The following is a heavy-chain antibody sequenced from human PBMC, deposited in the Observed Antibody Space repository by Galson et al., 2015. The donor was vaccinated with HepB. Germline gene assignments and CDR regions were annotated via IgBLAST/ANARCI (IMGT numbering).Heavy chain of an antibody. V-gene: IGHV1-46*04. Sequence: SVKVSCKATGHTFTNDHVHWVRQAPGQGLEWMGIIRPSDAKTTYTERLEDRVAMTRDTSTSTIYMDLRSLRPEDTAVYYCAREREEIVQGPDVTDYFYYGMDVWGQGTAVTVSS. J-gene: IGHJ6*02. D-gene: IGHD2-15*01. CDR2: IRPSDAKT. CDR3: AREREEIVQGPDVTDYFYYGMDV. CDR1: GHTFTNDH.